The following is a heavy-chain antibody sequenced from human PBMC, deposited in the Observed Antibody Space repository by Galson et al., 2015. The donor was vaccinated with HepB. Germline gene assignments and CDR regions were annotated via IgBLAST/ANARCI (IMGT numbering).Heavy chain of an antibody. D-gene: IGHD2-8*01. CDR1: GFSFSTYS. CDR3: ARAPNRWCDP. Sequence: SLRLSCAASGFSFSTYSMHWVRQAPGKGLVWVARINTDGSVTTYADSVKGRFTISRDNAKNTVYLQMNSLRAEDMAVYYCARAPNRWCDPWGQGTLVTVSS. J-gene: IGHJ5*02. CDR2: INTDGSVT. V-gene: IGHV3-74*03.